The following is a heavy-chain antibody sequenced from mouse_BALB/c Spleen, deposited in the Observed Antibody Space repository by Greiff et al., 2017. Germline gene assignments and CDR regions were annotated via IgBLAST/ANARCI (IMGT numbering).Heavy chain of an antibody. Sequence: VHLVESGPGLVAPSQSLSITCTVSGFSLTSYGVHWVRQPPGKGLEWLGVIWAGGSTNYNSALMSRLSISKDNSKSQVFLKMNSLQTDDTAMYYCARDPHLRLYAMDYWGQGTSVTVSS. D-gene: IGHD2-12*01. CDR3: ARDPHLRLYAMDY. J-gene: IGHJ4*01. CDR2: IWAGGST. V-gene: IGHV2-9*02. CDR1: GFSLTSYG.